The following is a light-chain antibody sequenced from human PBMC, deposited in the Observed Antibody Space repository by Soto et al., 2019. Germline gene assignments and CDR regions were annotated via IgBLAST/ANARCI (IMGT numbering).Light chain of an antibody. Sequence: DIVMTQSPDSLAVSLGERATINCKSSQSVLKSSNNKNHLAWYQQKPGQPPKLLIYWASTRESGVPDRFSGSGSVTDFTLTISSLQAEDVAVYYCQQYYTTPRTFGGGTKVEI. CDR2: WAS. CDR1: QSVLKSSNNKNH. CDR3: QQYYTTPRT. J-gene: IGKJ4*01. V-gene: IGKV4-1*01.